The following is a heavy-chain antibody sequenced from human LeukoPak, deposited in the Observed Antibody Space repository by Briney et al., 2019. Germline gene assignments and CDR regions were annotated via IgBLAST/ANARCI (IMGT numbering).Heavy chain of an antibody. Sequence: GGSLRLSCAASGFTFSSYSINWVRQAPGKGLEWVSSISSSSSYIYYADSVKGRFTISRHNAKNSLYLQMNSLRAEDTAVYYCAGEDSSGYYFYYYMDVWGKGTTVTVSS. D-gene: IGHD3-22*01. CDR1: GFTFSSYS. V-gene: IGHV3-21*01. CDR2: ISSSSSYI. CDR3: AGEDSSGYYFYYYMDV. J-gene: IGHJ6*03.